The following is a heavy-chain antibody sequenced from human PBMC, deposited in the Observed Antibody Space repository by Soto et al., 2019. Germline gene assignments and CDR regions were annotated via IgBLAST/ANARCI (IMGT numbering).Heavy chain of an antibody. CDR2: ISAYNGNT. CDR1: GYTFTGYG. J-gene: IGHJ4*02. CDR3: ARGISGVDQFEY. D-gene: IGHD2-15*01. Sequence: QVHLVQSGAEVKKPGASVKVSCKASGYTFTGYGITWVRQAPGQGLEWMGWISAYNGNTNYAQMLLGRVTMTTDTSTSTAYMELRSLRSDDTAVYYCARGISGVDQFEYWCQGTLVSVSS. V-gene: IGHV1-18*01.